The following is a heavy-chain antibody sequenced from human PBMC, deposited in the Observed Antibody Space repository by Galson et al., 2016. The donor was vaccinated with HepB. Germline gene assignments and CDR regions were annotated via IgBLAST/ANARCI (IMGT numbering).Heavy chain of an antibody. CDR2: ISGTGDNP. J-gene: IGHJ4*02. Sequence: SLRLSCAVSGSGFRAYGMSWVRQAPGKGLEWVSDISGTGDNPLYADSVKGRRTMSRDNSKDTVYLEMNNLRVEDTAVYYCAIGAMGATWRNWGQGTLVTVSS. CDR3: AIGAMGATWRN. D-gene: IGHD1-26*01. CDR1: GSGFRAYG. V-gene: IGHV3-23*01.